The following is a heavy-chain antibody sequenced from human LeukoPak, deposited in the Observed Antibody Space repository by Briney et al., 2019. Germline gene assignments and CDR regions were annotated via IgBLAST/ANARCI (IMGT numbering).Heavy chain of an antibody. J-gene: IGHJ4*02. V-gene: IGHV3-48*02. CDR1: GFTFNSFS. CDR2: ISSTSITI. D-gene: IGHD1-26*01. Sequence: PGGSLRLSCAASGFTFNSFSMNWVRQAPGQGLEWVSYISSTSITIYYADSVKGRFTISRDNAKNSLYLQMNSLRDEDTAVYYCARDRPNREPLFHFDFWGRGTLVTVSS. CDR3: ARDRPNREPLFHFDF.